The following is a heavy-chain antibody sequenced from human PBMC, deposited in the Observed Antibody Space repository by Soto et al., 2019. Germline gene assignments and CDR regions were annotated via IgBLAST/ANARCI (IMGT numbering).Heavy chain of an antibody. D-gene: IGHD6-13*01. CDR3: AKDQGIAASHGID. CDR1: GFTCNNYG. V-gene: IGHV3-30*18. CDR2: ISNAGSDN. J-gene: IGHJ3*01. Sequence: QVQLVESGGGVVQPGTSLRLSCAASGFTCNNYGMHWVRQAPGTGLEWVAAISNAGSDNYYADSVKGRLTISRDNSKNTLYLQMDSLRAEDTAVYYCAKDQGIAASHGIDWGQGTMVTVPS.